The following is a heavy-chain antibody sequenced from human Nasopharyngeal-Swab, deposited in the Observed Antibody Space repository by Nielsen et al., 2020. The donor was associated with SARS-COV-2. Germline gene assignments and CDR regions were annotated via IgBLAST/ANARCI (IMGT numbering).Heavy chain of an antibody. CDR1: GCTFSSYI. V-gene: IGHV3-21*01. CDR2: ISSSSSYI. CDR3: ARAEGGLYAPDY. J-gene: IGHJ4*02. Sequence: ESLKISCASSGCTFSSYIMNWVRQAPGKGLEWVSSISSSSSYIYYADSVKGRFTISRDNAKNSLYLQMNSLRAEDTSVYDCARAEGGLYAPDYWVQGTLVTVSS. D-gene: IGHD2-8*01.